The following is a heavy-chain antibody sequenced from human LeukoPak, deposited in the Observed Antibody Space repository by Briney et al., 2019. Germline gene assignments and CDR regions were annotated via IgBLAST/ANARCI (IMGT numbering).Heavy chain of an antibody. CDR2: INHSGST. D-gene: IGHD3-10*01. CDR3: ARGPLYYYGSGSYYNWFDP. V-gene: IGHV4-39*07. CDR1: GGSISSSSYY. Sequence: SETLSLTCTVSGGSISSSSYYWGWIRQPPGKGLEWIGEINHSGSTNYNPSLKSRVTISVDTSKNQFSLKLSSVTAADTAVYYCARGPLYYYGSGSYYNWFDPWGQGTLVTVSS. J-gene: IGHJ5*02.